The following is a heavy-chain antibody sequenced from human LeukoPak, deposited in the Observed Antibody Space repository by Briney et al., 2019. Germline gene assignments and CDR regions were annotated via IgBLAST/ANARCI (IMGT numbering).Heavy chain of an antibody. Sequence: SETLSLTCIVSGAAINDNHWSWIRQPAGQGLEWIGRIYGSGNTYYNPPLTSRVSMSSDTSKNQFSLRLISVTVADTAVYYCARSVGFHDSGNHYNPNWFDPWGQGTLVTVSS. CDR2: IYGSGNT. D-gene: IGHD3-10*01. CDR3: ARSVGFHDSGNHYNPNWFDP. J-gene: IGHJ5*02. V-gene: IGHV4-4*07. CDR1: GAAINDNH.